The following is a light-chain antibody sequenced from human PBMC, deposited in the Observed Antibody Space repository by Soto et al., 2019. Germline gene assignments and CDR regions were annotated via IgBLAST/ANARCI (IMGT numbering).Light chain of an antibody. V-gene: IGLV2-23*01. CDR1: SSDVGSHNL. Sequence: QSVLTQPASVSGSPGQSITISCTGTSSDVGSHNLVSWYQHYPGKAPKLMIYEANRRPSGVSDRFSGSKSGNTASLTISGLQAEDEADYYCCSYAGSDTYVVFGGGTKLTVL. CDR2: EAN. CDR3: CSYAGSDTYVV. J-gene: IGLJ2*01.